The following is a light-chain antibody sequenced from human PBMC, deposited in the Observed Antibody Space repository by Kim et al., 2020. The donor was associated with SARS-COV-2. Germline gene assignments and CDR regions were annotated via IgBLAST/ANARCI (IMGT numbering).Light chain of an antibody. CDR2: GAS. V-gene: IGKV1-8*01. Sequence: AIRMTQSPSSFSASTGDRVTITCRASQAISSYLAWYQQKPGKPPKLLIYGASTLQSGVPSRFSGSGSGTDFTLTISCLQSEDFATYYCQQYYGYPRTFGQGTKVDIK. J-gene: IGKJ1*01. CDR1: QAISSY. CDR3: QQYYGYPRT.